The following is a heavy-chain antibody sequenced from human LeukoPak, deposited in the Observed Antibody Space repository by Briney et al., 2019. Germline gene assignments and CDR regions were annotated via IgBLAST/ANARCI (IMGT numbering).Heavy chain of an antibody. Sequence: SETLSLTCTVSGGSISSGGYYWSWIRQPPGKGLEWIGYIYHSGSTYYNPSLKSRVTISVDRSKNQFSLKLSSVTAADTAVYYCAREGGNVFDIWGQGTMVTVSS. CDR1: GGSISSGGYY. D-gene: IGHD4-23*01. J-gene: IGHJ3*02. CDR2: IYHSGST. CDR3: AREGGNVFDI. V-gene: IGHV4-30-2*01.